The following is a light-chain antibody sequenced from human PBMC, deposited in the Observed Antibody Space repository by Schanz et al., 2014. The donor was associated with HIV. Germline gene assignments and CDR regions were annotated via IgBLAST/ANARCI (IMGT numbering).Light chain of an antibody. J-gene: IGLJ1*01. CDR1: SSDVGYYNY. Sequence: QSALTQPASVSGSPGQSITISCTGTSSDVGYYNYVSWYQQHPGKAPKLMIYEDSKRPSGVSNRFSGSKSGNTASLTISGLQAEDEADYYCCSYAGKNTPYVFGTGTKLTVL. CDR2: EDS. CDR3: CSYAGKNTPYV. V-gene: IGLV2-23*01.